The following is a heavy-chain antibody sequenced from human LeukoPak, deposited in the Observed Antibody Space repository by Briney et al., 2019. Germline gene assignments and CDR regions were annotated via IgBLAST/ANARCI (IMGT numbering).Heavy chain of an antibody. CDR3: ARERVGAFDI. D-gene: IGHD3-10*01. Sequence: ASVKVSCKASGGTFSSYAISWVRQAPGQGLEWMGGIIPIFGTANYAQKFQGRVTITADESTSTAYMELSSLRSEDTAVYYCARERVGAFDIWGQGTMVTVSS. CDR2: IIPIFGTA. CDR1: GGTFSSYA. J-gene: IGHJ3*02. V-gene: IGHV1-69*13.